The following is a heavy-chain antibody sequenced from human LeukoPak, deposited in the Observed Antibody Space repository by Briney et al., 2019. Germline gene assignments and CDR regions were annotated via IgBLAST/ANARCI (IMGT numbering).Heavy chain of an antibody. Sequence: PSETLSLTCAVYGVSFSGYYWSWIRQPPGKGLEWIGEINHSGSTNYNPSLKSRVTISVDTSKNQFSLKLSSVTAADTAVYYCARGSIAVAVFSYYYYMDVWGKGTTVTVSS. CDR1: GVSFSGYY. V-gene: IGHV4-34*01. CDR3: ARGSIAVAVFSYYYYMDV. CDR2: INHSGST. D-gene: IGHD6-19*01. J-gene: IGHJ6*03.